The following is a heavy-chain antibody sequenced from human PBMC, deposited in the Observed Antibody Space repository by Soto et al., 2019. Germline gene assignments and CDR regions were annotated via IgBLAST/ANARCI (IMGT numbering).Heavy chain of an antibody. V-gene: IGHV3-23*01. CDR1: RFIFSDYA. Sequence: DVQLLQSGGGLVQPGGSLTLSCAASRFIFSDYAMNWVRQAPGKGLEWVSSIGGSNTDRYYADSVTGRFIISRDNSKNEMYLQMNSRRDDDTALYYCAKDAVSYNGKWDWFDSWGQGTLVTVSS. CDR2: IGGSNTDR. J-gene: IGHJ5*01. D-gene: IGHD1-26*01. CDR3: AKDAVSYNGKWDWFDS.